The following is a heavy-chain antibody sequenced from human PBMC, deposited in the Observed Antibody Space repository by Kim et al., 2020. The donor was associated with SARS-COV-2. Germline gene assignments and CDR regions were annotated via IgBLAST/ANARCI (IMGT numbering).Heavy chain of an antibody. D-gene: IGHD1-26*01. Sequence: SRDNSKNTLYLQMNSLRAEDTAVYYCAKDFGVGATRYYFDYWGQGTLVTVSS. J-gene: IGHJ4*02. CDR3: AKDFGVGATRYYFDY. V-gene: IGHV3-33*06.